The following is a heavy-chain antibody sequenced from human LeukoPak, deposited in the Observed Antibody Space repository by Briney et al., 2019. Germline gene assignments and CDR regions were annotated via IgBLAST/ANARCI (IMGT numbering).Heavy chain of an antibody. V-gene: IGHV3-43*02. CDR2: ISGVGSSI. CDR3: ARDAKPSSSWYSWFDP. D-gene: IGHD6-13*01. CDR1: GFTFDDYA. J-gene: IGHJ5*02. Sequence: GGSLRLSCAASGFTFDDYAIHWVRQAPGKGLEWVSLISGVGSSIYYADSVKGRFAISRDNSKSSLSLQMNSLRTEDTALYYCARDAKPSSSWYSWFDPWGQGTLVTVSS.